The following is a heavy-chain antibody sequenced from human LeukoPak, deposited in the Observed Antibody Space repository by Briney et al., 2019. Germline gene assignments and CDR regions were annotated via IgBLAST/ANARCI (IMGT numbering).Heavy chain of an antibody. CDR2: ISYDGSNK. CDR3: AKAGGYFDWYLSNNWFDP. J-gene: IGHJ5*02. V-gene: IGHV3-30*18. D-gene: IGHD3-9*01. CDR1: GFTVSSNY. Sequence: GGSLRLSCAASGFTVSSNYMSWVRQAPGKGLEWVAVISYDGSNKYYADSVKGRFTISRDNSKNTLYLQMNSLRAEDTAVYYCAKAGGYFDWYLSNNWFDPWGQGTLVTVSS.